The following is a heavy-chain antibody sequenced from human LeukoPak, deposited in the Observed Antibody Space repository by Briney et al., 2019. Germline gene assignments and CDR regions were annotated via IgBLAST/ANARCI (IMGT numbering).Heavy chain of an antibody. V-gene: IGHV1-69*13. D-gene: IGHD5-12*01. CDR1: GGTFSSYA. CDR3: ARDSGYDSDPGYYYYMDV. Sequence: SVKVSCKASGGTFSSYAISWVRQAPGQGLEWTGGIIPIFGTANYAQKFQGRVTITADESTSTAYMELSSRRSEDTAVYYCARDSGYDSDPGYYYYMDVWGKGTTVTVSS. CDR2: IIPIFGTA. J-gene: IGHJ6*03.